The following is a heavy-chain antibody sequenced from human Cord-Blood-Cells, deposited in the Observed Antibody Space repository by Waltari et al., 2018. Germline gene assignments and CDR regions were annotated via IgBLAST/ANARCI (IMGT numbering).Heavy chain of an antibody. CDR2: INHSGNT. J-gene: IGHJ4*02. V-gene: IGHV4-34*01. CDR1: GGSFSGYY. Sequence: QVQLQQWGAGLLKPSKTLSLTCAVYGGSFSGYYWSWIRQPPGKGLEWIGEINHSGNTNYNPSLKSRVTISVDTSKNQFSLKLSSVTAADTAVYYCARLEKGGSGRLIDYWGQGTLVTVSS. CDR3: ARLEKGGSGRLIDY. D-gene: IGHD3-10*01.